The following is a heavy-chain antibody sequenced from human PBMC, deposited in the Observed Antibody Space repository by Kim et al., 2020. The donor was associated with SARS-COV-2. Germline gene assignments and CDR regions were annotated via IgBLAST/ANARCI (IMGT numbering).Heavy chain of an antibody. CDR1: GYSFSAHY. V-gene: IGHV1-46*01. D-gene: IGHD4-17*01. CDR3: ARGDDVTGVDLDYFDT. J-gene: IGHJ5*02. Sequence: ASVKVSCKTSGYSFSAHYVHWLRQVPGQGLEWMGLIYPSAGYTHYAQRFRDRMNVTRDTSTSTVYMDLSSLTSEDTAVYYCARGDDVTGVDLDYFDTWGQGTLVTVSS. CDR2: IYPSAGYT.